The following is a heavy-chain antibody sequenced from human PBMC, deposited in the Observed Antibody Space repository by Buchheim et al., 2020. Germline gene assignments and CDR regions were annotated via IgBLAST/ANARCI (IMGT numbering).Heavy chain of an antibody. Sequence: QVQLQQWGAGLLKPSETLSLTCAVYGGSFSGYYWSWIRQPPGKGLEWIGEINHSGSTNYNPSLKSRVTISVDTSKNQFSLQLSSVTAADTAVYYCARGIVGATTRLDYWGQGTL. CDR3: ARGIVGATTRLDY. D-gene: IGHD1-26*01. CDR1: GGSFSGYY. CDR2: INHSGST. V-gene: IGHV4-34*01. J-gene: IGHJ4*02.